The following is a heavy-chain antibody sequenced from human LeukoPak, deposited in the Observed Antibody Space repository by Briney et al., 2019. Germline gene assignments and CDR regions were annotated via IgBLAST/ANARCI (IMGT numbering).Heavy chain of an antibody. D-gene: IGHD3-22*01. CDR2: ISGSGGST. Sequence: GGSLRLSCAASGFTFSSYAMSWVRQAPGKGLEWVSAISGSGGSTYYADSVKGRFTISRDNSKNTLYLQMNSLRAEDTAVYYCAKDRYDSSGYYPHFDYWGQGTLVTVSS. CDR3: AKDRYDSSGYYPHFDY. J-gene: IGHJ4*02. V-gene: IGHV3-23*01. CDR1: GFTFSSYA.